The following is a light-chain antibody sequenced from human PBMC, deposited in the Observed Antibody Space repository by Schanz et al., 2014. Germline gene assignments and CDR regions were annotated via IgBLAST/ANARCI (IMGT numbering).Light chain of an antibody. CDR2: EGT. Sequence: QSGLAQPAAVSGSPGQSITISCTGTSSDVGSYNLVSWYQQHPDKAPKLIIYEGTKRPSGVSNRFSGSESGNTASLTISGLQAEDEAGYYCCSYAGSDSWVFGGGTKLTVL. V-gene: IGLV2-23*01. J-gene: IGLJ2*01. CDR1: SSDVGSYNL. CDR3: CSYAGSDSWV.